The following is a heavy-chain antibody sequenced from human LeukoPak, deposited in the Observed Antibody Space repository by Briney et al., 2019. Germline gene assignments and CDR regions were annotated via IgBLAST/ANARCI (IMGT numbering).Heavy chain of an antibody. V-gene: IGHV4-59*01. CDR3: ARARDGHINNWFDP. CDR2: IYYSGCT. Sequence: PSETLSLTCTVSGGSINSYYWSWIRQPPGKGLEWIGYIYYSGCTEYNPSLKSRVTISVDTSKNQFSLKMSSVTAADTAVYYCARARDGHINNWFDPWGQGTLVTVSS. CDR1: GGSINSYY. J-gene: IGHJ5*02. D-gene: IGHD5-24*01.